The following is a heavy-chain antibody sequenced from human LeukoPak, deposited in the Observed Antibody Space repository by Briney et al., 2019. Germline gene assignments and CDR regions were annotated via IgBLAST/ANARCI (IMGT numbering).Heavy chain of an antibody. J-gene: IGHJ3*02. CDR3: ARVVHPYDYESSGLTYDAFDI. Sequence: ASVKVSCKASGYTFISYSMNWVRQAPGQGLEWLGWINTNTGNPTYAQGFTGRFVFSLDTSVNTAYLQISSLKAEDTAVYYCARVVHPYDYESSGLTYDAFDIWGQGTMVTVSS. D-gene: IGHD3-22*01. V-gene: IGHV7-4-1*02. CDR1: GYTFISYS. CDR2: INTNTGNP.